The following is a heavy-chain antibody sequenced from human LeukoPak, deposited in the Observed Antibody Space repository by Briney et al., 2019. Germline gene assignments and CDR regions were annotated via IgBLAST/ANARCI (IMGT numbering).Heavy chain of an antibody. CDR1: GFTFRSFW. Sequence: PGGSLRLSCAASGFTFRSFWVNWVRQAPGKGLEWVANINQDGSEKYYVDSVKGRFTISRDNAKNSLYLQMNSLRAEDTAVYYCARDHTEPGVIFDYWGQGTLVTVSS. D-gene: IGHD1-14*01. CDR3: ARDHTEPGVIFDY. J-gene: IGHJ4*02. V-gene: IGHV3-7*05. CDR2: INQDGSEK.